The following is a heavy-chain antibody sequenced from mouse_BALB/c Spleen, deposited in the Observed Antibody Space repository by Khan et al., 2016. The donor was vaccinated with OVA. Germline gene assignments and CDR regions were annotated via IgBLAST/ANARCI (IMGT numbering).Heavy chain of an antibody. V-gene: IGHV2-6-2*01. CDR2: IWSDGRT. Sequence: QVQLKESGPDLVAPSQSLSITCTVSGFSLTSYAIHWVRQPPGKGLEWLVVIWSDGRTTYNSALKSRLSISKDNSKSQVFLKINSLQTDDTAMDYCARHQFPLSMDSWGQGTSVTGSS. CDR1: GFSLTSYA. J-gene: IGHJ4*01. CDR3: ARHQFPLSMDS.